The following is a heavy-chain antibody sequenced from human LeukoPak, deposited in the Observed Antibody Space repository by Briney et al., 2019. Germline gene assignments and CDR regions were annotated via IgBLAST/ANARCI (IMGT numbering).Heavy chain of an antibody. D-gene: IGHD6-19*01. CDR1: GFTFSSFN. CDR2: ISSSSSFI. J-gene: IGHJ4*02. V-gene: IGHV3-21*01. Sequence: TGGSLRLSCAASGFTFSSFNMNWVRQAPGKGLEWVSSISSSSSFIYYADSVKGRFTISRDNAKNSLFLQMNSLSAEDTAVYYCARASWYSSGWYEDSPFDYWGQGTLVTVSS. CDR3: ARASWYSSGWYEDSPFDY.